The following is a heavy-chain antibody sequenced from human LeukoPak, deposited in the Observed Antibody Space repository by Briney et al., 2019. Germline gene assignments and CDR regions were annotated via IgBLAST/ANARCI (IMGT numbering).Heavy chain of an antibody. D-gene: IGHD4-17*01. V-gene: IGHV4-31*03. CDR1: GASIASAHYY. J-gene: IGHJ3*02. CDR3: AREDYGDYYSGPFDI. Sequence: SETLSLTCTVSGASIASAHYYWSWIREHPGKGLEWIGYIHYNGDTFYNPSLKSRVTISLDTPKNQFTLRLSSVKAADTAVYHCAREDYGDYYSGPFDIWGQGTMVTVSS. CDR2: IHYNGDT.